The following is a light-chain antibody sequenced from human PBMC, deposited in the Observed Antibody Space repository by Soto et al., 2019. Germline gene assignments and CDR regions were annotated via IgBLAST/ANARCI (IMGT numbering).Light chain of an antibody. J-gene: IGKJ2*01. CDR2: AAS. Sequence: AIRMTQSPSSLSASTGDRVTITCRASQGISSYLAWYQEKPGKAPKLLIYAASTLQGGVPSRFSGSGSGTEFTLTISCLQSEDFATYYCQQYYNNPYTFGQGNKVEIK. V-gene: IGKV1-8*01. CDR3: QQYYNNPYT. CDR1: QGISSY.